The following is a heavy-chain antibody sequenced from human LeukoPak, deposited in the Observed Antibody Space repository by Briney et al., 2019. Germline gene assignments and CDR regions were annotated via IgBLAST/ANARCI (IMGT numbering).Heavy chain of an antibody. CDR3: ARLNYDFWSGVWEGYYMDV. Sequence: PGGFLRLSCAAPGFTVSSNYMSWVRQAPGKGLEWGSVIYSGVSTYYADSVKGRFTISRDNSKNTLYLQMNSLRAEDTAVYYCARLNYDFWSGVWEGYYMDVWGKGTTVTVSS. D-gene: IGHD3-3*01. CDR2: IYSGVST. J-gene: IGHJ6*03. CDR1: GFTVSSNY. V-gene: IGHV3-66*04.